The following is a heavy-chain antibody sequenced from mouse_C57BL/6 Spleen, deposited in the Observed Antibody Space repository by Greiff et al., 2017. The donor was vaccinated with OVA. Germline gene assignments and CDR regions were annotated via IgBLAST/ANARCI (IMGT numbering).Heavy chain of an antibody. V-gene: IGHV1-69*01. J-gene: IGHJ4*01. D-gene: IGHD2-12*01. CDR1: GYTFTSYW. CDR2: IDPSDSYT. CDR3: ARTHVNDEGYAMDY. Sequence: QVQLQQSGAELVMPGASVKLSCKASGYTFTSYWMHWVKQRPGQGLEWIGEIDPSDSYTNYNQKFKGKSTLTVDKSSSTAYMQLSSLTSEDSAVYYCARTHVNDEGYAMDYWGQGTSVTVSA.